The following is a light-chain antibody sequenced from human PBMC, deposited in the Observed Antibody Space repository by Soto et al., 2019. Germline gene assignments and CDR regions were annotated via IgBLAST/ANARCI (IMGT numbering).Light chain of an antibody. Sequence: ETVLTQSPGTLSLSPGERATLSCRASQTVYNGFLAWYQQKPGQAPRLLIYGASSRATGIPARFSGSGSGTDFTLTISSLEPEDFAVYYCQQRSNWPLTFGGGTKVDIK. CDR1: QTVYNGF. V-gene: IGKV3D-20*02. J-gene: IGKJ4*01. CDR3: QQRSNWPLT. CDR2: GAS.